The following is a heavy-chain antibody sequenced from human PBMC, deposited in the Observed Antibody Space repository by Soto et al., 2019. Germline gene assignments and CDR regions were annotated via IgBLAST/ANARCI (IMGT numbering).Heavy chain of an antibody. Sequence: PGGSLRLSCAASGFTFSSYGMHWVRQAPGKGLEWVAVISYDGSNKYYADSVKGRFTISRDNSKNTLYLQMNSLRAEDTAVYYCAKDLLDGGNFYGMDVWGQGTTVTVSS. CDR1: GFTFSSYG. D-gene: IGHD2-15*01. CDR3: AKDLLDGGNFYGMDV. CDR2: ISYDGSNK. V-gene: IGHV3-30*18. J-gene: IGHJ6*02.